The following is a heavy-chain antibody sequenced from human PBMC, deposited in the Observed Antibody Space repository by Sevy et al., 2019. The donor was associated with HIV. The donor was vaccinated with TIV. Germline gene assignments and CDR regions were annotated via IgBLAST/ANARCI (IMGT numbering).Heavy chain of an antibody. Sequence: GKSLKISCQGSGYSFTTYWIGWMRQMPGKGLEWMGIIYPGHSDTRYSPSLQGQVTISADKSISTAYLQWSSLKASDSAIYYCVRTPTCGIYYGPSDYWGQGSTVTVSS. D-gene: IGHD3-22*01. V-gene: IGHV5-51*01. CDR2: IYPGHSDT. CDR3: VRTPTCGIYYGPSDY. J-gene: IGHJ4*02. CDR1: GYSFTTYW.